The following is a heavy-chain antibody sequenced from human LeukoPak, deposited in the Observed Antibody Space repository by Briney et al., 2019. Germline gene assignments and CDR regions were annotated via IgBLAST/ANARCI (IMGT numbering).Heavy chain of an antibody. D-gene: IGHD1-26*01. CDR1: GFTFSSYA. Sequence: GGSLRLSCAASGFTFSSYAMSWVRQAPGKGLEWVSAISGSGGSTYYADSVKGRFTISRDNSKNTLYLQMNSLRAEDTAVYYCAKAPGRVRATFLDYWGQGTLVTVSS. CDR2: ISGSGGST. J-gene: IGHJ4*02. CDR3: AKAPGRVRATFLDY. V-gene: IGHV3-23*01.